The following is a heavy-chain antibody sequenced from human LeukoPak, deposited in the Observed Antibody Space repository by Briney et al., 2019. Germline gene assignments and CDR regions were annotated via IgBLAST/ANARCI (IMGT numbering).Heavy chain of an antibody. V-gene: IGHV1-3*03. Sequence: ASVKVSCKASGYTFTSYAMHWVRQAPGQRLEWMGWINAGNGNTKYSQEFQGRVTITRDTSASTAYMELSSLRSEDMAVYYCARGGYSSGSDLDYWGQGTLVTVSS. J-gene: IGHJ4*02. CDR1: GYTFTSYA. CDR2: INAGNGNT. CDR3: ARGGYSSGSDLDY. D-gene: IGHD6-19*01.